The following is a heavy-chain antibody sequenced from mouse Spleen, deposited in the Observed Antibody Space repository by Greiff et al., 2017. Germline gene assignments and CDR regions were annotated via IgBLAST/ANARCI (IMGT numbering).Heavy chain of an antibody. V-gene: IGHV1-4*01. D-gene: IGHD3-1*01. CDR1: GDTFTSYT. Sequence: QVQLQQSGEELGRSGAEGKMSGKASGDTFTSYTMHWVKQRPGQGLEWIGYINPSSGYTKYNQKFKDKATLTADKSSSTAYMQLSSLTSEDSAVYYCARRADYFDYWGQGTTLTVSS. CDR3: ARRADYFDY. J-gene: IGHJ2*01. CDR2: INPSSGYT.